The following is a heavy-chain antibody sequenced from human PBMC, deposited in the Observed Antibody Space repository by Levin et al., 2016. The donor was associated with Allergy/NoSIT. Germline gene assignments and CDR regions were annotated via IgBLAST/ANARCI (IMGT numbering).Heavy chain of an antibody. D-gene: IGHD2-21*01. V-gene: IGHV1-2*02. CDR1: GFPFTGHY. Sequence: ASVKVSCKASGFPFTGHYIHWVRLAPGQGLEWMGWINTNSGDTTSAQKFQGRVTMTRDTSSSTAYMEMTSLRSDDTAIYYCARAKLWYHYHLDYWGQGTLVTVSS. CDR3: ARAKLWYHYHLDY. CDR2: INTNSGDT. J-gene: IGHJ4*02.